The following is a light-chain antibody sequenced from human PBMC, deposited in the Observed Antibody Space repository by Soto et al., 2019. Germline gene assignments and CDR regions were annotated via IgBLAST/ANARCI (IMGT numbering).Light chain of an antibody. CDR2: WAS. J-gene: IGKJ1*01. V-gene: IGKV4-1*01. CDR3: MQALQTPPT. CDR1: QSVLQSSNNKNS. Sequence: DIVVTQSPDSLAVSLGERATIDCKSNQSVLQSSNNKNSVAWYQQKAGQPPNLLFYWASTRRSGVPDRFSGSGSGTDFTLRISRMEAEDVGVYYCMQALQTPPTFGQGTKV.